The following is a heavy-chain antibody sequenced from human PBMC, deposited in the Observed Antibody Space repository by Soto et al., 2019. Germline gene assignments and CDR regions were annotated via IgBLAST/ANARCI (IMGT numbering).Heavy chain of an antibody. D-gene: IGHD2-15*01. CDR2: IYPGDSDT. CDR1: GYSFTSYW. CDR3: ASPGGYCSGGSCYDYYYYGMDV. J-gene: IGHJ6*02. V-gene: IGHV5-51*01. Sequence: EVQLVQSGAEVKKPGESLKISCKGSGYSFTSYWIGWVRRMPGKGLEWMGIIYPGDSDTRYSPSFQGQVTISADKSISTAYLQWSSLKASDTAMYYCASPGGYCSGGSCYDYYYYGMDVWGQGTTVTVSS.